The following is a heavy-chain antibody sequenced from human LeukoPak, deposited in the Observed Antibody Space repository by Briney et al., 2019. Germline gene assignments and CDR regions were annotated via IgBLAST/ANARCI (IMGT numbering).Heavy chain of an antibody. CDR3: ARAQEYGDLLIDY. Sequence: ASVKVTCKASGYTFTGYYMHWVRQAPGQGLEWMGWINPYSGGTNYAQKFQGRVTMTRDTSISTAYMELSRLRSDDTAVYSCARAQEYGDLLIDYWGQGTLVTVSS. CDR1: GYTFTGYY. J-gene: IGHJ4*02. D-gene: IGHD4-17*01. CDR2: INPYSGGT. V-gene: IGHV1-2*02.